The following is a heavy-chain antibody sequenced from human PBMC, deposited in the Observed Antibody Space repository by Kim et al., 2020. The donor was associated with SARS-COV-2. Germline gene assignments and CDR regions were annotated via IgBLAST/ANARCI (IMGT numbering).Heavy chain of an antibody. D-gene: IGHD2-15*01. CDR3: AKGDMSTPDTGCFDP. Sequence: GGSLRLSCAASGFTFSSSAMSWVRQAPGKGLEWVSGISDSGDYTYYGDSVKGRFTISRDNSKNTLYLQMNSLRAEDTALYYCAKGDMSTPDTGCFDPWGQGALVTVSS. J-gene: IGHJ5*02. CDR2: ISDSGDYT. CDR1: GFTFSSSA. V-gene: IGHV3-23*01.